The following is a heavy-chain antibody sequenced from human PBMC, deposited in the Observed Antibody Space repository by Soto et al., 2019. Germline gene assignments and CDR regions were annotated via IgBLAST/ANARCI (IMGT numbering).Heavy chain of an antibody. J-gene: IGHJ6*03. CDR2: INAGNGNT. D-gene: IGHD2-15*01. CDR1: GYTFTSYA. V-gene: IGHV1-3*01. CDR3: ARVVAAINYCYYMDV. Sequence: ASVKVSCKASGYTFTSYAMHWVRQAPGQRLEWMGWINAGNGNTKYSQKFQGRVTITRDTSASTAYMELSSLRSEDTAVYYCARVVAAINYCYYMDVWGKGTTVTVSS.